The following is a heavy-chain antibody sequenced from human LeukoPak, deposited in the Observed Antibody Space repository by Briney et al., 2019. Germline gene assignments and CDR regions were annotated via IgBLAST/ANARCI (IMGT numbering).Heavy chain of an antibody. D-gene: IGHD3-10*01. Sequence: GGSLRLSCAASGFSFSSFALTWVRQAPGKGLEWVSGIIDTGGATYYADSVKGRFTISRDNSKNTLFLQMNSLRAEDTAVYYCAKFNGHPTTNYYMDVWGEGTTVTVSS. V-gene: IGHV3-23*01. CDR3: AKFNGHPTTNYYMDV. CDR2: IIDTGGAT. J-gene: IGHJ6*04. CDR1: GFSFSSFA.